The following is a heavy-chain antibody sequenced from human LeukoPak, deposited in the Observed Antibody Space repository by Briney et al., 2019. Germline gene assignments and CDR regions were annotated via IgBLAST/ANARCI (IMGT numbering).Heavy chain of an antibody. Sequence: PSETLSLTCTVSGGSISSYYWSWIRQPPGKGLEGIGYIYYSGRTNYNPSLKSRVAISVDTSKNQFSLKLSSVTAADTAVYYCARANAPMKGTGWFDPWGQGTLVTVSS. V-gene: IGHV4-59*01. CDR3: ARANAPMKGTGWFDP. CDR2: IYYSGRT. CDR1: GGSISSYY. D-gene: IGHD2-2*01. J-gene: IGHJ5*02.